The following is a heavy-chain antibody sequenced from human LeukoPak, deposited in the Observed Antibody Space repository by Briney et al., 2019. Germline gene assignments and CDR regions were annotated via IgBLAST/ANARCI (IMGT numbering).Heavy chain of an antibody. CDR1: GYSISSGYY. V-gene: IGHV4-38-2*02. Sequence: SETLSLTCTVSGYSISSGYYWGWIRQPPGKGLEWIGSIYHSGSTYYNPSLKSRVTISVDTSKNQFSLKLSSVTAADTAVYYCARVEYYYDSSGYPVYWGQGTLVTVSS. J-gene: IGHJ4*02. CDR3: ARVEYYYDSSGYPVY. CDR2: IYHSGST. D-gene: IGHD3-22*01.